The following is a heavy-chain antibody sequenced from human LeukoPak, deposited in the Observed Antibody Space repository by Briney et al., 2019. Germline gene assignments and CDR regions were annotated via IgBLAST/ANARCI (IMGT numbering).Heavy chain of an antibody. D-gene: IGHD3-10*01. CDR2: INPNSGGT. J-gene: IGHJ3*02. CDR3: ARAGGAGSGSYYDAFDI. Sequence: GASVKVSCKASGGTFSSYAISWVRQAPGQGLEWMGWINPNSGGTNYAQKFQGRVTMTRDTSISTAYMELSRLRSDDTAVYYCARAGGAGSGSYYDAFDIWGQGTMVTVSS. V-gene: IGHV1-2*02. CDR1: GGTFSSYA.